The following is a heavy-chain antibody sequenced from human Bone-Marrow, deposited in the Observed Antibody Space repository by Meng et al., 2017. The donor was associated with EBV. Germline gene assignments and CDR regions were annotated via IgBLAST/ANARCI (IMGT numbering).Heavy chain of an antibody. CDR3: ARDQWLPVIPGIDF. CDR2: INHTGSA. V-gene: IGHV4-34*01. D-gene: IGHD6-19*01. CDR1: GGSFSAHY. J-gene: IGHJ4*02. Sequence: QVRLQQWGAGLLKPSGTLSLTCAVYGGSFSAHYWSWIRQTPGKGLEWIGEINHTGSAHYNPSLESRVTISVDTSKKEFSLKLTSVTAADTAVYYCARDQWLPVIPGIDFWGLGTLVTVSS.